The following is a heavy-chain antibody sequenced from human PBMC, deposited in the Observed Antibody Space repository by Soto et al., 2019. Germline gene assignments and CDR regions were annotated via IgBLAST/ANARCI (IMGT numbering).Heavy chain of an antibody. CDR2: IKQDGSEK. CDR3: ARVIDYGDHYYYGMDV. J-gene: IGHJ6*02. V-gene: IGHV3-7*03. CDR1: GFTFSSYW. D-gene: IGHD4-17*01. Sequence: LRLSCAASGFTFSSYWMSWVRQAPGKGLEWVANIKQDGSEKYYVDSVKGRFTISRDNAKNSLYLQMNSLRAEDTAVYYCARVIDYGDHYYYGMDVWGQGTTVTVSS.